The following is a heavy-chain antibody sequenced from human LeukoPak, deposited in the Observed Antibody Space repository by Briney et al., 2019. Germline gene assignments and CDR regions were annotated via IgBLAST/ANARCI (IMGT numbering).Heavy chain of an antibody. CDR1: GGSISSGDYY. V-gene: IGHV4-30-4*01. CDR2: IYYSGST. CDR3: ATSEGPYYYGSGSFDY. J-gene: IGHJ4*02. D-gene: IGHD3-10*01. Sequence: SETLSLTCTVSGGSISSGDYYWSWIRQPPGKGLEWIGYIYYSGSTYYNPSLKSRVTISVDTSKNQFPLKLSSVTAADTAVYYCATSEGPYYYGSGSFDYWGQGTLVTVSS.